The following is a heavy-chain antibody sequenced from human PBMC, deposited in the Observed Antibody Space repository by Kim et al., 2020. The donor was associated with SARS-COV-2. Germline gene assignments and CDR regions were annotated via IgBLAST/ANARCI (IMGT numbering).Heavy chain of an antibody. CDR3: AKDYYDSSGYPTHSVDY. D-gene: IGHD3-22*01. J-gene: IGHJ4*02. Sequence: VKGRFTISRDNSKNTLYLQMNSLRAEDTAVYYCAKDYYDSSGYPTHSVDYWGQGTLVTVSS. V-gene: IGHV3-23*01.